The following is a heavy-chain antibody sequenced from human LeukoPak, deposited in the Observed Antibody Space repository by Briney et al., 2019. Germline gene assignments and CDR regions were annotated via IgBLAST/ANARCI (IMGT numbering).Heavy chain of an antibody. CDR3: AKPAGLDY. Sequence: GGSLRLSCAASGFTFFSYAVHWVRQAPGKGLEWVAVISNDGNNKYYADSVKGRFTISRDNSKNTLYLQMNSLRAEDTAVYYCAKPAGLDYWGQGTLVTVSS. CDR1: GFTFFSYA. V-gene: IGHV3-30-3*02. J-gene: IGHJ4*02. CDR2: ISNDGNNK.